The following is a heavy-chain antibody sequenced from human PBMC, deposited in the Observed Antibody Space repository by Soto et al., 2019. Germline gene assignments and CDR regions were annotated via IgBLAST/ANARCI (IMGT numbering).Heavy chain of an antibody. J-gene: IGHJ6*02. CDR2: IWYDGSNK. CDR3: ARAIAAAGNQHYYYYYGMDV. Sequence: GGSLRLSCAASGFTFSSYGMHWVRQAPGKGLEWVAVIWYDGSNKYYADPVKGRFTIPRDNSKNTLYLQMNSLRAEDTAVYYCARAIAAAGNQHYYYYYGMDVWGQGTTVTVSS. V-gene: IGHV3-33*01. D-gene: IGHD6-13*01. CDR1: GFTFSSYG.